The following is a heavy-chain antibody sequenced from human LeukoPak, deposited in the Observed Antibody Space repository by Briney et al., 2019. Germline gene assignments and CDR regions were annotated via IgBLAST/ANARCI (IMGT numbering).Heavy chain of an antibody. J-gene: IGHJ4*02. V-gene: IGHV4-34*01. Sequence: SETLSLTCAVYGGSFSGYYWSWIRQPPGKGLEWIGEINHSGSTNYNPSLKSRVTISVDMSKNQFSLKLSSVTAADTAVYYCARVYSGYDFFDYWGQGTLVTVSS. CDR1: GGSFSGYY. CDR2: INHSGST. CDR3: ARVYSGYDFFDY. D-gene: IGHD5-12*01.